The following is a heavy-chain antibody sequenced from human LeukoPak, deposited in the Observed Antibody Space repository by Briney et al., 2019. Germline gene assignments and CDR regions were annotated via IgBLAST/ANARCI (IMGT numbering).Heavy chain of an antibody. D-gene: IGHD2-15*01. CDR1: GGSISSGGYY. Sequence: SETLSLTCTVSGGSISSGGYYWSWIRQHPGKGLEWIGYIYYSGSTYYNPSLKSRVTISVDTSKNQFSLKLSSVTAADTAVYYCARDQFPHCSGGSCYNWFDPWGQGTLVTVSS. J-gene: IGHJ5*02. V-gene: IGHV4-31*03. CDR3: ARDQFPHCSGGSCYNWFDP. CDR2: IYYSGST.